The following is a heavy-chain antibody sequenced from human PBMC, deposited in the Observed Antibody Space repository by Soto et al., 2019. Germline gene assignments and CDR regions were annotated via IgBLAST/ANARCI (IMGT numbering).Heavy chain of an antibody. D-gene: IGHD2-2*01. CDR1: GFTFSSYS. CDR2: ISSSSSTI. Sequence: PGGSLRLSCAASGFTFSSYSMNWVRQAPGKGLEWVSYISSSSSTIYYADSVKGRFTISRDNAKNSLYLQMNSLRDEDTAVYYCARDGVPVVVPAGINYYYYGMDVWRQGTTVTVSS. CDR3: ARDGVPVVVPAGINYYYYGMDV. V-gene: IGHV3-48*02. J-gene: IGHJ6*02.